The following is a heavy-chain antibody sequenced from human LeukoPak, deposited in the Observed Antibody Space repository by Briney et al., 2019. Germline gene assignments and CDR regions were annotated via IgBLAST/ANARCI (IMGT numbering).Heavy chain of an antibody. V-gene: IGHV3-23*01. CDR3: AKPGYVTSGWFDF. CDR1: GFTFSSYG. Sequence: GGSLRLSCAASGFTFSSYGMSWVRQAPGKGLEWVSTITGSGSHTYYADSVRGRFTISRDNSKNTLYLQMNSLRAEDTAIYYCAKPGYVTSGWFDFWGQGTLVTVSS. J-gene: IGHJ4*02. CDR2: ITGSGSHT. D-gene: IGHD6-19*01.